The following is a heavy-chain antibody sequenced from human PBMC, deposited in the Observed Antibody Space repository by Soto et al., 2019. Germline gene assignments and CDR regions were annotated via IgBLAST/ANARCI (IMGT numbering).Heavy chain of an antibody. CDR1: GFTFSNYG. J-gene: IGHJ4*02. Sequence: GGSLRLTCAASGFTFSNYGMSWVRQAPGKGLEWVSALPEIGTNTYYADSVKGRFTISRDNSKNTLFLQINNLRAGDTAVYYCAKKSGVGATWYFDYWGQGTLVTVSS. V-gene: IGHV3-23*01. D-gene: IGHD1-26*01. CDR2: LPEIGTNT. CDR3: AKKSGVGATWYFDY.